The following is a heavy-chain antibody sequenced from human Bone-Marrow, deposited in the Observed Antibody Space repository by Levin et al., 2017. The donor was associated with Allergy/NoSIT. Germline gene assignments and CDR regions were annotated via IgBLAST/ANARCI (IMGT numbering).Heavy chain of an antibody. V-gene: IGHV3-7*01. CDR2: IKQDGSEK. D-gene: IGHD3-22*01. CDR3: GRNYYDSSGAPFDF. J-gene: IGHJ4*02. CDR1: GFTFSSYW. Sequence: PGGSLRLSCAASGFTFSSYWMSWVRQAPGKGLEWVASIKQDGSEKYSVDSVKGRFTISRDNAKNSLYLQMNSLRAEDTAVYFCGRNYYDSSGAPFDFWGQGILVTVSS.